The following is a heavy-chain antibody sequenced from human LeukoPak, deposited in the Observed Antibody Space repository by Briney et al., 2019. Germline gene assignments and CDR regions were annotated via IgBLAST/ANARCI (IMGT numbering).Heavy chain of an antibody. J-gene: IGHJ5*02. D-gene: IGHD1-26*01. CDR1: GFTFSGSA. V-gene: IGHV3-73*01. Sequence: PGGSLKLSCAASGFTFSGSAMHWVRQSSGKGLELVGQIDKKDKGYATATAYAASVKGRFTISRDDSINTAYLQMKSLKTEDTALYYCTRDSGTYNWFDPWGQGTLVTVSS. CDR2: IDKKDKGYATAT. CDR3: TRDSGTYNWFDP.